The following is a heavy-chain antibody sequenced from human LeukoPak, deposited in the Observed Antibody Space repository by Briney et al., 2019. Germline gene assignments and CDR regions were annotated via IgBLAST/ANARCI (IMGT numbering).Heavy chain of an antibody. CDR1: GGTFSSYY. V-gene: IGHV3-21*05. Sequence: GGTLSLSCAASGGTFSSYYRSWVRQAPGKGLEWVGEISSSSSYIYYADSVKGRFTISRDNAKNSLYLQMNSLRAEDTAVYYCARVPHCSSTSCSSDYWGQGTLVTVSS. J-gene: IGHJ4*02. CDR2: ISSSSSYI. CDR3: ARVPHCSSTSCSSDY. D-gene: IGHD2-2*01.